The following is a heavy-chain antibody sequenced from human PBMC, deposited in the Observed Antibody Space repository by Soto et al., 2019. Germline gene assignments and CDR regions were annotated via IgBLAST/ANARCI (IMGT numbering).Heavy chain of an antibody. CDR2: IYYSGST. CDR3: VRARIMGATYYFDY. CDR1: GGSISGNY. Sequence: SETLSLTCSVSGGSISGNYWSCIRQPPGKGLEWIGYIYYSGSTNYNPSLKSRVTISVDTPKNQFSLKLTSVTAADTAVYYCVRARIMGATYYFDYWGQGILVTVS. D-gene: IGHD1-26*01. J-gene: IGHJ4*02. V-gene: IGHV4-59*01.